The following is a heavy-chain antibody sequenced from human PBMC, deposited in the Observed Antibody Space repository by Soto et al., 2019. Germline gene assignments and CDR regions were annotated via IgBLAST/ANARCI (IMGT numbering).Heavy chain of an antibody. CDR2: IYPGDSDT. CDR1: GYSFTSYW. D-gene: IGHD5-18*01. CDR3: ARHNKAMDNNYYYYGMDV. J-gene: IGHJ6*02. Sequence: GESLKISCKGSGYSFTSYWIGWVRQMPGKGLEWMGIIYPGDSDTRYSPSFQGQVTISADKSISTAYLQWSSLKASDTAMYYCARHNKAMDNNYYYYGMDVWGQGTTVTVSS. V-gene: IGHV5-51*01.